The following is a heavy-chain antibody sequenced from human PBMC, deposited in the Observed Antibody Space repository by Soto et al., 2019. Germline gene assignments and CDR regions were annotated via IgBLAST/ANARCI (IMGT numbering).Heavy chain of an antibody. V-gene: IGHV1-69*12. CDR3: ASATGGVSNSSLTTTTPTVS. Sequence: QVQLVQSGAEVKKPGSSVKVSCKASGGTFSSYAISWVRQAPGQGLEWMVGIIPIFGTANYAQKFQGSVTITADESTSTAYMERSIRRSEDTAVYYCASATGGVSNSSLTTTTPTVSWGQGTTVTVSS. CDR2: IIPIFGTA. D-gene: IGHD6-6*01. J-gene: IGHJ6*02. CDR1: GGTFSSYA.